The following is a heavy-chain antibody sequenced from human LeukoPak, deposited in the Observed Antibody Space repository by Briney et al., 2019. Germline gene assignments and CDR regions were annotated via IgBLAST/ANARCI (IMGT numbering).Heavy chain of an antibody. V-gene: IGHV4-39*07. Sequence: PSETLSLTCTVSGGSISSSSYYWGWIRQPPGKGLEWIGSIYYSGSTYYNPSLKSRVTISVDTSKNQFSLKLSSVTAADTAVYYCARGSVAGRIYTHAFDIWGQGTMVTVSS. D-gene: IGHD6-19*01. CDR1: GGSISSSSYY. CDR2: IYYSGST. J-gene: IGHJ3*02. CDR3: ARGSVAGRIYTHAFDI.